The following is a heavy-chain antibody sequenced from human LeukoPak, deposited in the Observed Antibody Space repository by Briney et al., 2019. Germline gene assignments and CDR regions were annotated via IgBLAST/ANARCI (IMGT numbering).Heavy chain of an antibody. CDR1: GGSFSGYY. J-gene: IGHJ4*02. D-gene: IGHD2-2*01. CDR2: INHSGST. V-gene: IGHV4-34*01. Sequence: SETLSLTCAVYGGSFSGYYWSWIRQPPGKGLEWIGEINHSGSTNYNPSLKSRVTISVDTSKNQFSLKLSSVTAADTAVYYCAGGGEPYQLLPFDYWGQGTLVTVSS. CDR3: AGGGEPYQLLPFDY.